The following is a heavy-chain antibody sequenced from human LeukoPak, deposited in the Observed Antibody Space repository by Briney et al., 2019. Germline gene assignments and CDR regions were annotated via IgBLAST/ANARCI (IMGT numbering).Heavy chain of an antibody. D-gene: IGHD6-6*01. J-gene: IGHJ4*02. V-gene: IGHV4-38-2*02. CDR2: IYHSGST. CDR1: GYSISSGYY. CDR3: ARPKYSSSSPFDY. Sequence: SETLSLTCTVSGYSISSGYYWGWIRQPPGKGLEWIGSIYHSGSTYYNPSLKSRVTISVDTSKNQFSLKLSSVTAADTAVYYCARPKYSSSSPFDYWGQGTLVTVSS.